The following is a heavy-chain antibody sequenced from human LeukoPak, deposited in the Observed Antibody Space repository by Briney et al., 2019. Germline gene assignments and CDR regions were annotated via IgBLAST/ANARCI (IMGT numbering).Heavy chain of an antibody. Sequence: AGGSLRLSCAASGFTLSTYWMHWVRQGPGKRLVWVSCINSDGSRTTYADSVKGRFTISRDNAKNTLYLQMNTLRVEDTAVYYCARGSWSAADTNIDYWGQGTLVTVSS. V-gene: IGHV3-74*01. CDR1: GFTLSTYW. CDR3: ARGSWSAADTNIDY. D-gene: IGHD6-13*01. J-gene: IGHJ4*02. CDR2: INSDGSRT.